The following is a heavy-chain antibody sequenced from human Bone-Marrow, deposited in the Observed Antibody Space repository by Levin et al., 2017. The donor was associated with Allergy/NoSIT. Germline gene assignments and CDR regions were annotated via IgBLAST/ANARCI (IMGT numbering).Heavy chain of an antibody. J-gene: IGHJ5*02. CDR1: GFTFSSYS. CDR2: ISSSSSYI. Sequence: GESLKISCAASGFTFSSYSMNWVRQAPGKGLEWVSSISSSSSYIYYADSVKGRFTISRDNAKNSLYLQMNSLRAEDTAVYYCARVPPDGDYPNVRAWFDPWGQGTLVTVSS. CDR3: ARVPPDGDYPNVRAWFDP. V-gene: IGHV3-21*01. D-gene: IGHD4-17*01.